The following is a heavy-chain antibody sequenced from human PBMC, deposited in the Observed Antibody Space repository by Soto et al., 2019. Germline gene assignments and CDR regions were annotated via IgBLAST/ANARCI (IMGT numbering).Heavy chain of an antibody. CDR3: ASLTYAYYYDSSGYLLGAFDI. V-gene: IGHV5-51*01. D-gene: IGHD3-22*01. CDR2: IYPGDSDT. Sequence: GESLKISCKGSGYSFTSYWIGWVRQMPGKGLEWMGIIYPGDSDTRYSPSFQGQVTISADKSISTAYLQWSSLKASDTAMYYCASLTYAYYYDSSGYLLGAFDIWGQGTMVTVSS. J-gene: IGHJ3*02. CDR1: GYSFTSYW.